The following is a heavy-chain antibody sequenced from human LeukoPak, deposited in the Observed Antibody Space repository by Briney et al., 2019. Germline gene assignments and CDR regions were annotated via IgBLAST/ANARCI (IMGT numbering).Heavy chain of an antibody. Sequence: SETLSLTCAVYGGSFSGYYWSWIRQPPGKGLEWIGEINHSGSTNYNPSLNSRVTISLDTSRNQFSLKLSSVTAADTAVYYCARDGAVDILTGYGAFDMWGQGTMVTVSS. CDR2: INHSGST. CDR3: ARDGAVDILTGYGAFDM. V-gene: IGHV4-34*01. D-gene: IGHD3-9*01. CDR1: GGSFSGYY. J-gene: IGHJ3*02.